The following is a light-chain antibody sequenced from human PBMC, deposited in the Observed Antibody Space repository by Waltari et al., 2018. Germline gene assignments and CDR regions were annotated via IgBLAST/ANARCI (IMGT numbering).Light chain of an antibody. CDR2: DVN. Sequence: QSALTQPASVSGSPGQSITISCSGSTIDIGSYNYVSWYQQHPGKAPKLIIFDVNRRPAGVCNRVSGYRAGLTASLTISGLQAEDEAEYYCSSFTGSSALVVFCGGTKLSVL. V-gene: IGLV2-14*03. J-gene: IGLJ2*01. CDR3: SSFTGSSALVV. CDR1: TIDIGSYNY.